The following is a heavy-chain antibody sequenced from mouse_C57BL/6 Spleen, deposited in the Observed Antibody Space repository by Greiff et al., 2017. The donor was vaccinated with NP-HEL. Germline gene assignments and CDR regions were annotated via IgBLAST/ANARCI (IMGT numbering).Heavy chain of an antibody. D-gene: IGHD1-1*01. J-gene: IGHJ2*01. CDR1: GYTFTDYY. Sequence: VMLVESGAELVRPGASVKLSCKASGYTFTDYYINWVKQRPGQGLEWIARIYPGSGNTYYNEKFKGKATLTAEKSSSTAYMQLSSLTSEDSAVYFCARSVVAPPFDYWGQGTTLTVSS. CDR2: IYPGSGNT. CDR3: ARSVVAPPFDY. V-gene: IGHV1-76*01.